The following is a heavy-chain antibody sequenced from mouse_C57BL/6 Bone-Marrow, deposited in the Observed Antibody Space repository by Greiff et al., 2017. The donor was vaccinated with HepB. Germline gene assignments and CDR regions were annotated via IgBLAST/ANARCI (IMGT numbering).Heavy chain of an antibody. CDR1: GYTFTSYW. CDR2: INPSNGGT. Sequence: QVQLKQPGTELVKPGASVKLSCKASGYTFTSYWMHWVKQRPGQGLEWIGNINPSNGGTNYNEKFKSKATLTVDKSSSTAYMQLSSLTSEDSAVYYCARAPITTGDAMDYWGQGTSVTVSS. CDR3: ARAPITTGDAMDY. V-gene: IGHV1-53*01. D-gene: IGHD1-1*01. J-gene: IGHJ4*01.